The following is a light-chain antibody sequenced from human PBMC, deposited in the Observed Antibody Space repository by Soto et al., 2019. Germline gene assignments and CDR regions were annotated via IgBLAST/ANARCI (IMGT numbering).Light chain of an antibody. CDR3: AAWDGSLSGWV. Sequence: QPVLTQPPSASGTPGQRVTISCSGSSSNIETNYAYWYQQLPGTAPKVLIYRNNQRPSRVPDRFSASKSGTSASLAISGLRSEDEADYYCAAWDGSLSGWVFGGGTKVTVL. J-gene: IGLJ3*02. V-gene: IGLV1-47*01. CDR2: RNN. CDR1: SSNIETNY.